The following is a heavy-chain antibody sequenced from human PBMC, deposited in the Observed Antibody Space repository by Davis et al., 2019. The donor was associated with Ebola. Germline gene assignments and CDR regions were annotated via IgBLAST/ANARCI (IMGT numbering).Heavy chain of an antibody. CDR3: AREEQQLVRSYYYGMDV. D-gene: IGHD6-13*01. V-gene: IGHV1-46*01. Sequence: AASVKVSCKASGYTFTSYYMHWVRQAPGQGLEWMGIINPSGGSTSYAQKFQGRVTMTRDKSTRTVYMELSSLRSEDTAVYYCAREEQQLVRSYYYGMDVWGQGTTVTVSS. CDR2: INPSGGST. J-gene: IGHJ6*02. CDR1: GYTFTSYY.